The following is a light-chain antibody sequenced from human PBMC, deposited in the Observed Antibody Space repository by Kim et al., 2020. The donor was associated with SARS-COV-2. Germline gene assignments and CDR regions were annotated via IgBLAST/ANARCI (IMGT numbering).Light chain of an antibody. V-gene: IGLV3-1*01. CDR1: KMGGKN. CDR2: QNN. Sequence: SYELTQPPSVSVAPGQTASITCAGNKMGGKNAHWYQQKPGQSPVLVIYQNNKRPSGIPERFSGSNSGNTATLTISRTEARDAADYYCQAWDSSSVHWV. J-gene: IGLJ3*02. CDR3: QAWDSSSVHWV.